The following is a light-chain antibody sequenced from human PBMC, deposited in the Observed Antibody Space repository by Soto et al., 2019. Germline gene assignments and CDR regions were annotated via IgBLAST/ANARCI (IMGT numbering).Light chain of an antibody. Sequence: DIQMTQSPSTLSGSVGDRVTITCRASQTISSWLAWYQQKPGKAPKLLIYAASSLQSGVPSRFSGSGSGTDFTLTISSLQPEDFATYYCQQSYSTPPWTFGQGTKVEIK. CDR3: QQSYSTPPWT. V-gene: IGKV1-39*01. J-gene: IGKJ1*01. CDR2: AAS. CDR1: QTISSW.